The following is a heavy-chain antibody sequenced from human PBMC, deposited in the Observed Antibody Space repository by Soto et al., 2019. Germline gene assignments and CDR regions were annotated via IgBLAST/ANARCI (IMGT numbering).Heavy chain of an antibody. D-gene: IGHD5-18*01. J-gene: IGHJ6*02. CDR2: ISGGGRTM. CDR3: ATTAMVPGTYYYGMDV. CDR1: GFTFSRYT. Sequence: GGSLRLSCAASGFTFSRYTMNWVRQAPGKGLEWLSHISGGGRTMYYADSVKGRVTISRDNAKNTLYLQMNSLRAEDTAVYYCATTAMVPGTYYYGMDVWGQGTTVTVSS. V-gene: IGHV3-48*04.